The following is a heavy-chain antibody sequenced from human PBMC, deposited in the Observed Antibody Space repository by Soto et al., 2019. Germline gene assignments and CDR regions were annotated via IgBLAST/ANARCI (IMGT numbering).Heavy chain of an antibody. CDR1: GFTVSNTY. Sequence: EVQVVESGGGLVQPGGCLRLSCAASGFTVSNTYMSWVRQAPGTGLEWVSIIYGGGTTYHADSVKGRFSTSRDSSKNMLYLQMNGLRAEDTAVYYCARGGSSGTYYAHWNFDLWGRGTLVAVSS. D-gene: IGHD3-10*01. V-gene: IGHV3-66*01. CDR2: IYGGGTT. CDR3: ARGGSSGTYYAHWNFDL. J-gene: IGHJ2*01.